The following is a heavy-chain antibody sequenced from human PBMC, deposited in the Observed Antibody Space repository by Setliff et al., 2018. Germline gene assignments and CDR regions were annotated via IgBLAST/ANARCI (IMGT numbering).Heavy chain of an antibody. V-gene: IGHV4-59*08. CDR1: GGSISSYY. CDR2: IYHSGST. Sequence: SETLSLTCTVSGGSISSYYWSWIRQPPGKGLEWIGYIYHSGSTNYNPSLKSRVTISVDTSKNQFSLKLSSVTAADTAVYYCARGTSGYLSYWGQGTLVTVSS. CDR3: ARGTSGYLSY. J-gene: IGHJ4*02. D-gene: IGHD3-22*01.